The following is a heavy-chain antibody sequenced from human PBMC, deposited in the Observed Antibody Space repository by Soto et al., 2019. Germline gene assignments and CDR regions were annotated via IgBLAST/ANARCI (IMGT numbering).Heavy chain of an antibody. D-gene: IGHD5-18*01. CDR3: ANVVDTAMGDDY. CDR2: ISYDGSNK. Sequence: QVQLVESGGGVVQPGRSLRLSCAASGFTFSSYGMHWVRQAPGKGLEWVAVISYDGSNKYYADSVKGRFTISRDNSKNTLYLKMNSRRAEDTAVYYCANVVDTAMGDDYWGQGTLVTVSS. J-gene: IGHJ4*02. CDR1: GFTFSSYG. V-gene: IGHV3-30*18.